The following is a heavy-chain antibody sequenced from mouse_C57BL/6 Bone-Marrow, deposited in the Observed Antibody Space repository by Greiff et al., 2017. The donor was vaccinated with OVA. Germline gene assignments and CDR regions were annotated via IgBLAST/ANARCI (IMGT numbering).Heavy chain of an antibody. Sequence: VQLQQSGPELVKPGASVKISCKASGYSFTGYYMNWVKQSPEKSLEWIGEINPSTGGTTYNQKFKAKATLTVDKSSSTAYMQLKSLTSEDSAVYYCARGHYGTPAYWGQGTLVTVSA. D-gene: IGHD1-1*01. V-gene: IGHV1-42*01. CDR2: INPSTGGT. J-gene: IGHJ3*01. CDR3: ARGHYGTPAY. CDR1: GYSFTGYY.